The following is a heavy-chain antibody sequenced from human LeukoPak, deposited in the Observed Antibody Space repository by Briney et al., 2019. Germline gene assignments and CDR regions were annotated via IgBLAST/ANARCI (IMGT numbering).Heavy chain of an antibody. J-gene: IGHJ4*02. V-gene: IGHV2-5*02. Sequence: ESGPTLLKPTQTLTLTCTSSGFSLSTSGVGVGWIRQLPGNALDWLGLIYWDDDKRYSPSLKSRLTITKDTTKNPVSLTMTTMDSVATATYYCAHIPPPSDNTMVRGVISFDYWGQGTLVTVSS. CDR3: AHIPPPSDNTMVRGVISFDY. D-gene: IGHD3-10*01. CDR1: GFSLSTSGVG. CDR2: IYWDDDK.